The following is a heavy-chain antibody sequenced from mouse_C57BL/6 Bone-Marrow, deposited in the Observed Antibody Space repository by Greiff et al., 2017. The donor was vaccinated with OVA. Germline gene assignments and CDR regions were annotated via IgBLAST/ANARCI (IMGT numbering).Heavy chain of an antibody. D-gene: IGHD3-1*01. CDR1: GYTFTSYW. CDR3: ARSAQDTSGFAY. V-gene: IGHV1-69*01. J-gene: IGHJ3*01. CDR2: IDPSDSYT. Sequence: QVQLQHPGAELVMPGASVKLSCKASGYTFTSYWMHWVKQRPGQGLEWIGEIDPSDSYTNYNQKFKGKSTLTVDKSSSTAYMQLSSLTSEDSAVCYRARSAQDTSGFAYWGQGTLVTVSA.